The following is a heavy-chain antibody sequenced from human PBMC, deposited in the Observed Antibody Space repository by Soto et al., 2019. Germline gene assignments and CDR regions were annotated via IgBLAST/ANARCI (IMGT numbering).Heavy chain of an antibody. CDR2: ISYDGSNK. V-gene: IGHV3-30-3*01. CDR1: GFTFSSYA. J-gene: IGHJ4*02. CDR3: ARGYLREFDY. Sequence: QVQLVESGGGVVQPGRSLRLSCAASGFTFSSYAMHWVRQAPGKGLEWVAVISYDGSNKYYADSVKGRFTISRDNSKNTLYLQMNSLRAEDTAVYYCARGYLREFDYWGQGTLVTVSS. D-gene: IGHD4-17*01.